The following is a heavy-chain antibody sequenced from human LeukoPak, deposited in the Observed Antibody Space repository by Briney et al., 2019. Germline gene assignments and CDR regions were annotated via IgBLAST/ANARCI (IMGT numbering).Heavy chain of an antibody. CDR1: GGSISSSSYY. V-gene: IGHV4-39*07. J-gene: IGHJ4*02. CDR2: IYYSGST. D-gene: IGHD2-8*01. CDR3: ARYCTNGVCYMY. Sequence: PSETLSLTCTVSGGSISSSSYYWGWIRQPPGKGLEWIGSIYYSGSTYYNPSLKSRVTISVDTSKNQFSLKLSSVTAADTAVYYCARYCTNGVCYMYWGQGTLVTVSS.